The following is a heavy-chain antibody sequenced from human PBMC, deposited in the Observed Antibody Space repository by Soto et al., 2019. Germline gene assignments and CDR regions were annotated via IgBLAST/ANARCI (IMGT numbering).Heavy chain of an antibody. CDR2: IYYSGST. CDR3: ARRRVAVAGTDSFDP. V-gene: IGHV4-59*01. D-gene: IGHD6-19*01. Sequence: QVQLQESGPGLVKPSETLSLTCTVSSGSISSYYWSWIRQPPGQGLECIGYIYYSGSTTYNPSLKCRVTISVDTSTTHFSLKLSSVTAADTAVYYCARRRVAVAGTDSFDPWGQGTMVTVSS. CDR1: SGSISSYY. J-gene: IGHJ5*02.